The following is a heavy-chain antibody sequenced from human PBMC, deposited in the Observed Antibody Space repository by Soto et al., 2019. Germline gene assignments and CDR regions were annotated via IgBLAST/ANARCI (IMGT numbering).Heavy chain of an antibody. D-gene: IGHD2-2*01. J-gene: IGHJ6*02. CDR3: ARSQGSSTSLEIYYYYYGMDV. V-gene: IGHV1-69*13. CDR1: GGTFGSYA. CDR2: IIPIPGTA. Sequence: SVKVSCKASGGTFGSYAISWVRQAPGQGLEWMGGIIPIPGTANYAQKFQGRVTIAADESTSTVYMELSSLRSEDTAVYYCARSQGSSTSLEIYYYYYGMDVWGQGTTVTISS.